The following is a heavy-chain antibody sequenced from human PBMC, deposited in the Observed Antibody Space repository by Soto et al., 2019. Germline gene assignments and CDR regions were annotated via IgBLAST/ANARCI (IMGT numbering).Heavy chain of an antibody. CDR2: ISYDGSNK. D-gene: IGHD6-6*01. CDR3: AKTGIAARRGAFDY. J-gene: IGHJ4*02. CDR1: GFTFSSYG. Sequence: QVQLVGSGGGVVQPGRSLRLSCAASGFTFSSYGMHWVRQVPGKGLEWVAVISYDGSNKYYADSVKGRFTISRDNSKNTLYLQMNSLRAEDTAVYYCAKTGIAARRGAFDYWGQGTLVTVSS. V-gene: IGHV3-30*18.